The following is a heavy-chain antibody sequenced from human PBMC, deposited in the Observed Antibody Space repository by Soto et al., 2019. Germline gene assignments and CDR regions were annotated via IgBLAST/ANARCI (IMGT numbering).Heavy chain of an antibody. CDR1: GGTFSSYA. Sequence: SVKVSCKASGGTFSSYAISWVRQAPGQGLEWMGGIIPIFGTANYAQKFQGRVTITADRSTSTAYTELSSLRSEDTAVYYCARDIKEYSRSRPHYYGMDVWGQGTTVTVSS. J-gene: IGHJ6*02. CDR2: IIPIFGTA. CDR3: ARDIKEYSRSRPHYYGMDV. D-gene: IGHD6-6*01. V-gene: IGHV1-69*06.